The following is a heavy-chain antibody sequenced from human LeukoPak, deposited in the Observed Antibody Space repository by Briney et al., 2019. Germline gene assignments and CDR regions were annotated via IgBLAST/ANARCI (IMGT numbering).Heavy chain of an antibody. CDR1: GFTVSTNF. CDR3: ARERAVTAPFDAFDI. D-gene: IGHD2-21*02. Sequence: PGGSLRLSCAASGFTVSTNFMSWVRQAPGKGLEWVSIIYSGGSTYYADSVKGRFTISRDNSKNTLYLQMNSLRAEDTAVYYCARERAVTAPFDAFDIWGQGTMVTVSS. J-gene: IGHJ3*02. V-gene: IGHV3-53*01. CDR2: IYSGGST.